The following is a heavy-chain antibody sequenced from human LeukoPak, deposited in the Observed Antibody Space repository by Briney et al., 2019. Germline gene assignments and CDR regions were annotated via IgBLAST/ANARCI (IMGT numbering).Heavy chain of an antibody. D-gene: IGHD3-10*01. J-gene: IGHJ5*02. CDR1: GFTVSSNY. Sequence: VGSLRLSCAASGFTVSSNYMSWVRQAPGKGLEWVSVIYSGGSTYYADSVKGRFTISRDNSKNTLYLQMNSLRAEDTAVYYCARGDGSGHNWFDPWGQGTLVTVSS. CDR3: ARGDGSGHNWFDP. CDR2: IYSGGST. V-gene: IGHV3-53*01.